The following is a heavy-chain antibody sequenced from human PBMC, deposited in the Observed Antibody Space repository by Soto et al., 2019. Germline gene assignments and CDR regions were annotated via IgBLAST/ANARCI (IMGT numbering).Heavy chain of an antibody. D-gene: IGHD2-2*01. CDR1: GYTFTSYG. CDR3: ARGGYCSSTSCHRYWIDP. J-gene: IGHJ5*02. Sequence: ASVKGSWKASGYTFTSYGISWVRQAPGQGVEWMGLISAYNGNTNYAQKLQGRVTMTTDTSTSTAYMELRSLRSDDTAVYYCARGGYCSSTSCHRYWIDPWGQGTLVTVSS. V-gene: IGHV1-18*01. CDR2: ISAYNGNT.